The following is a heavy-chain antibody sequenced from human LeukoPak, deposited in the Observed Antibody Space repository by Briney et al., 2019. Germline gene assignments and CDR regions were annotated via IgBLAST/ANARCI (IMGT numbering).Heavy chain of an antibody. CDR3: ARHVVTAIDY. J-gene: IGHJ4*02. Sequence: GGSLRLSCAASGFTFSSYAMHWVRQAPGKGLEWVAVISYDGSNKYYADSVKGRFTISRDNSKNTLYLQMNSLRAEDTAVYYCARHVVTAIDYWGQGTLVTVSS. CDR2: ISYDGSNK. D-gene: IGHD2-15*01. CDR1: GFTFSSYA. V-gene: IGHV3-30-3*01.